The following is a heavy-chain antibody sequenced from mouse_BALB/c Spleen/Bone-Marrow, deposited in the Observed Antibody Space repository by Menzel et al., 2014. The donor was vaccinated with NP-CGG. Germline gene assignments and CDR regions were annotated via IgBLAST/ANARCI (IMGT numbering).Heavy chain of an antibody. CDR3: ARYRYYGSSYAMDY. CDR2: IDPANGNT. V-gene: IGHV14-3*02. CDR1: GFNIKATY. D-gene: IGHD1-1*01. J-gene: IGHJ4*01. Sequence: VQLQQSGAELVKPGASVKVSCTASGFNIKATYMYWVKQRPEQGLEWIGRIDPANGNTKYDPKFQGKATITADTSSNTASLQLSSLTSEDTAVYYCARYRYYGSSYAMDYWGQGTSVTVSS.